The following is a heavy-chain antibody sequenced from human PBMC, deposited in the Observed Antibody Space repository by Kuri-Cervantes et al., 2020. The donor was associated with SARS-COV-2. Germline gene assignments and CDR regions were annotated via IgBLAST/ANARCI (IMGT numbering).Heavy chain of an antibody. CDR2: INPSGGST. Sequence: ASVKVSCKASGYIFTVYYVHWLRQAPGQGLEWMGMINPSGGSTTYGQKFQGRVTMTRDTSTSTVFMQLSSLRSEDTALYYCARDSLSRRKSSDYMDVWGKGTTVTVSS. CDR3: ARDSLSRRKSSDYMDV. J-gene: IGHJ6*03. V-gene: IGHV1-46*01. CDR1: GYIFTVYY.